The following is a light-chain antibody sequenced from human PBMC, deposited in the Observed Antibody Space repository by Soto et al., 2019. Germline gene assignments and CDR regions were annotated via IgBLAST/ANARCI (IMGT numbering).Light chain of an antibody. Sequence: ERVMTQSPVTLSVSPGESVTLSCRASQSVGTNLAWYQQKPGQAPSLLIYGVSTRATGIPTRFSGSGSGRQFTLTISSLQSEDFAVYYCQQYNNWPQTCGQGTKVEIK. CDR1: QSVGTN. CDR3: QQYNNWPQT. J-gene: IGKJ1*01. CDR2: GVS. V-gene: IGKV3-15*01.